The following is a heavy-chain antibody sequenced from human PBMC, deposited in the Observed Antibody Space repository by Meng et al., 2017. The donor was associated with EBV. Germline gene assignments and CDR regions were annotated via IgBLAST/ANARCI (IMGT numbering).Heavy chain of an antibody. J-gene: IGHJ4*02. D-gene: IGHD4-17*01. V-gene: IGHV4-39*01. CDR2: IYYSGTT. Sequence: QLQLQESGPGLVKPSETLSATCTVAAGSISSSSSYWGWIRQPPGKGLEWIGSIYYSGTTYYSPSLKSRVTISVDTSKNQFSLKLSSVTAADTAVYYCARHRDRQDYGDYMVFYYFDYWGQGTLVTVSS. CDR3: ARHRDRQDYGDYMVFYYFDY. CDR1: AGSISSSSSY.